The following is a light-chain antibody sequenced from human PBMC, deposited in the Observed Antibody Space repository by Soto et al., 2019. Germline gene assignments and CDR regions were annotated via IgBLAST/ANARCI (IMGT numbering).Light chain of an antibody. CDR3: QQYNDWPRT. Sequence: EIVMTQCAVTLSVSPGERATLSCRASQSITSNLAWYQQKPGQAPRLLLFGASTRATGIPDRFSGSGSGTEFTLTISSLQSEYFAVYYCQQYNDWPRTFGQGTKEDI. V-gene: IGKV3D-15*01. CDR1: QSITSN. CDR2: GAS. J-gene: IGKJ1*01.